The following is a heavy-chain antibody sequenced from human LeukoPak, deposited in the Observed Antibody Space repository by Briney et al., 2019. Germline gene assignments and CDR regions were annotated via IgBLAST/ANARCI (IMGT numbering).Heavy chain of an antibody. V-gene: IGHV4-59*01. CDR1: GGSISSYY. D-gene: IGHD1-7*01. CDR3: ARYRIGTRHFDY. CDR2: IDYSGST. Sequence: SETLSLTCTVSGGSISSYYWSWIGQPPGKGLEWIGYIDYSGSTNYNPSLRSRLTISVDTSKIQFSLKLTSVTAADTAVYFCARYRIGTRHFDYWGQGTLVAVSS. J-gene: IGHJ4*02.